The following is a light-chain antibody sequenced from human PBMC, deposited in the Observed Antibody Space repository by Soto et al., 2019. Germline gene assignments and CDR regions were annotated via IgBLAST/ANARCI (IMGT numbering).Light chain of an antibody. V-gene: IGKV1-33*01. CDR1: QDISNY. Sequence: DIQMTQSPSSLSASVGDRVTITCHASQDISNYLNWYQQKPGKAPKLLIYDASNLETGVPSRFRGSASGTDVTFTISSLQPEDIATYYCQQYDNLPRTFGQGTKVEIE. J-gene: IGKJ1*01. CDR2: DAS. CDR3: QQYDNLPRT.